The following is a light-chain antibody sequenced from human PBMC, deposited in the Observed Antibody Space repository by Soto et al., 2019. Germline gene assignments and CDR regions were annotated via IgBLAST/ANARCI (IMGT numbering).Light chain of an antibody. CDR1: SSDVGGYNY. CDR2: EVT. Sequence: QSVLTQPASVSGSPGQSISLSCPGSSSDVGGYNYVSWYQQHPGEAPKLLIYEVTHRPSGVSDRFSGSKSGSTASLTISGLQTDDEADYYCTSWTTNNIPYVFGTGTKVTVL. CDR3: TSWTTNNIPYV. V-gene: IGLV2-14*03. J-gene: IGLJ1*01.